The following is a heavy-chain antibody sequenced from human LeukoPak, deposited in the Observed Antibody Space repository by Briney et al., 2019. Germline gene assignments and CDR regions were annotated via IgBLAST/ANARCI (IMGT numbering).Heavy chain of an antibody. CDR1: GFTFSDYA. D-gene: IGHD2-15*01. CDR3: AKALGAICGAGCSSRYFDC. J-gene: IGHJ4*02. V-gene: IGHV3-23*01. Sequence: GGSLRLSCAASGFTFSDYAMSWVRQAPGKGLEWVSFISGGGESAYSADSMKGRFTISRDNSKNTLYLQMDTLRAEDTAVYYCAKALGAICGAGCSSRYFDCWGQGTLVTVSS. CDR2: ISGGGESA.